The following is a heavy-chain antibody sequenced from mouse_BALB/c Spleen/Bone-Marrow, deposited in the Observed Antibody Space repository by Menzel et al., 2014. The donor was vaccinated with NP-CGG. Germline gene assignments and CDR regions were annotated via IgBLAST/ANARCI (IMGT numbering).Heavy chain of an antibody. CDR1: GFNIKNTC. J-gene: IGHJ2*01. Sequence: EVQLQQSVAELVKPGASVKLSCTASGFNIKNTCMHWVKQRPEQGLEWIGRIDPANSNTKYAPKFQGQATITADTSSNITSLYLHSSRLEDEDAALCYSATHDYDGGDYWGQGTTLTVSS. CDR2: IDPANSNT. CDR3: YSATHDYDGGDY. V-gene: IGHV14-3*01. D-gene: IGHD2-4*01.